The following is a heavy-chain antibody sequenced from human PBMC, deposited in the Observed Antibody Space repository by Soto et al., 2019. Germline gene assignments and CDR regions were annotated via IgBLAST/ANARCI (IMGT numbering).Heavy chain of an antibody. CDR1: GSRFSNYV. CDR3: ARDSDCHSTSCFFPPHV. D-gene: IGHD2-2*01. J-gene: IGHJ6*02. Sequence: QVQLVQSGAEVKTPGSSLKVSCKVSGSRFSNYVISWVRQAPGHGLEWLGRIIPIFNSTKYAQSFQGRVTITADKSTSTASLEMNSLRVEDTAVYYCARDSDCHSTSCFFPPHVWGQGTTVTVSS. V-gene: IGHV1-69*06. CDR2: IIPIFNST.